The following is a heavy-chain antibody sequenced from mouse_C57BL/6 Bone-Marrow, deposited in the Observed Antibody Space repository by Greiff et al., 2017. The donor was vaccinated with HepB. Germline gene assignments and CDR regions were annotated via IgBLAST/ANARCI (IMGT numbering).Heavy chain of an antibody. CDR1: GFNIKDDY. D-gene: IGHD2-3*01. Sequence: EVKLQESGAELVRPGASVKLSCTASGFNIKDDYMHWVKQRPEQGLEWIGWIDPENGDTEYASKFQGKATITADTSSNTAYLQLSSLTSEDTAVYYCTTRLLLPGGQGTLVTVSA. CDR2: IDPENGDT. CDR3: TTRLLLP. V-gene: IGHV14-4*01. J-gene: IGHJ3*01.